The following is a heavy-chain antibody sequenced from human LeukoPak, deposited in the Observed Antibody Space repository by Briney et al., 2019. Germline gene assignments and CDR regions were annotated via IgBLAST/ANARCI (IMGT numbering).Heavy chain of an antibody. CDR3: ARVPALYCSSTNCYMVDY. CDR2: INPSGGST. CDR1: GYTFTSYY. J-gene: IGHJ4*02. Sequence: GASVKVSCKASGYTFTSYYMHWVRQAPGQGLEWMGIINPSGGSTSYAQKFRGRVTMTRDTSTSTVYMELSSLRSEDTAVYYCARVPALYCSSTNCYMVDYWGQGTLVTVSS. V-gene: IGHV1-46*01. D-gene: IGHD2-2*02.